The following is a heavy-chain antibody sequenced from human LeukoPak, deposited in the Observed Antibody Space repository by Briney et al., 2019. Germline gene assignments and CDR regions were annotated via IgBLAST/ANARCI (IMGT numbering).Heavy chain of an antibody. Sequence: SETLSLTSAVYRGSFCGYNWSRSRQPPGKGLEWIWEINHSGSTNYNPSLKSRVTISVDTSKNQFSLKLSSVTAAYTAVYYCARVKVVVVAATPGFDYWGQGTLVTVSS. V-gene: IGHV4-34*01. CDR3: ARVKVVVVAATPGFDY. J-gene: IGHJ4*02. CDR2: INHSGST. CDR1: RGSFCGYN. D-gene: IGHD2-15*01.